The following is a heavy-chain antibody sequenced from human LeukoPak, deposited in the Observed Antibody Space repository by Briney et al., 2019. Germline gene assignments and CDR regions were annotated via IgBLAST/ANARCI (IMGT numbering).Heavy chain of an antibody. CDR3: AKDIQYYYGSGSYYNL. D-gene: IGHD3-10*01. Sequence: GGSLRLSCAASGFTFSSYAMSWVRQAPGKGLGWVSAISGSGGSTYYADSVKGRFTISRDNSKNTLYLQMNSLRAEDTAVYYCAKDIQYYYGSGSYYNLWGQGTLVTVSS. CDR2: ISGSGGST. CDR1: GFTFSSYA. J-gene: IGHJ5*02. V-gene: IGHV3-23*01.